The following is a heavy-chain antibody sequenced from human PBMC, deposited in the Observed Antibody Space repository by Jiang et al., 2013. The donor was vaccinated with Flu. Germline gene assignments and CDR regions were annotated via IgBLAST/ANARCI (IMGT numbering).Heavy chain of an antibody. D-gene: IGHD3-22*01. CDR1: GGSISSSSYY. J-gene: IGHJ5*02. CDR3: ASCYYDSSGPLGWFDP. CDR2: IYYSGST. V-gene: IGHV4-39*01. Sequence: TCTVSGGSISSSSYYWGWIRQPPGKGLEWIGSIYYSGSTYYNPSLKSRVTISVDTSKNQFSLKLSSVTAADTAVYYCASCYYDSSGPLGWFDPWGQGTLVTVSS.